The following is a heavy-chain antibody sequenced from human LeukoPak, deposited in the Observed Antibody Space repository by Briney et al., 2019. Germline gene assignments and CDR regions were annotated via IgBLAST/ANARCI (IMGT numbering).Heavy chain of an antibody. CDR1: GFTFSSYE. CDR2: ISSSGSTI. V-gene: IGHV3-48*03. Sequence: PGGSLRLSCAASGFTFSSYEMNWVRQAPGKGLEWVSYISSSGSTIYYADSVKGRFTISRDNAKNSLYLQMNSLRAEDTAVYYCARDAGLRLIAFDIWGQGTMVTVSS. CDR3: ARDAGLRLIAFDI. D-gene: IGHD4-17*01. J-gene: IGHJ3*02.